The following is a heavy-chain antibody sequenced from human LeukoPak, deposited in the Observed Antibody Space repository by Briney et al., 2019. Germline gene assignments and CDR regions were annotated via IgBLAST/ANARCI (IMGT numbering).Heavy chain of an antibody. V-gene: IGHV3-73*01. CDR2: ITSKPNSYAT. D-gene: IGHD6-19*01. CDR3: TGGSGWYSPDY. J-gene: IGHJ4*02. CDR1: GFTFSSYG. Sequence: PGGSLRLSCAASGFTFSSYGIHCVRQASGKGLEWVGRITSKPNSYATVYAASVKGRFAISSDDSKNTAYLQMNSLKTEDTAVYYCTGGSGWYSPDYWGQGTLLTVSS.